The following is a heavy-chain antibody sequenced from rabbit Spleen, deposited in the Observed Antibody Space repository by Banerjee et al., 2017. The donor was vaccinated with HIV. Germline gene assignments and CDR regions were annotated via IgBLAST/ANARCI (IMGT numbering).Heavy chain of an antibody. CDR1: GFSFSSSYW. V-gene: IGHV1S45*01. D-gene: IGHD1-1*01. CDR3: ARDTSSSFSSYGMDL. J-gene: IGHJ6*01. Sequence: QEQLVESGGDLVKPGASLTLTCTASGFSFSSSYWICWVRQAPGKGLEWISCIAGSSSGFTYSATWAKGRFTCSKTSSTTVTLQMTSLTVADTATYFCARDTSSSFSSYGMDLWGQGTLVTVS. CDR2: IAGSSSGFT.